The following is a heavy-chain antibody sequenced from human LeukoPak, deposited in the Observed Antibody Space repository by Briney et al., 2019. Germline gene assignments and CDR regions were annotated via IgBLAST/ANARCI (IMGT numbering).Heavy chain of an antibody. CDR1: GGSFSGYY. J-gene: IGHJ5*02. D-gene: IGHD3-10*01. V-gene: IGHV4-34*01. Sequence: SETLSLTCAVYGGSFSGYYWSWIRQPPGKGLEWIGEINHSGSTNYNPSLKSRVTISVDTSKNQFSLKLSSVTAADTAVYYCARGGRYYGSGSYRNNWFDPWGQGTLVTVSS. CDR2: INHSGST. CDR3: ARGGRYYGSGSYRNNWFDP.